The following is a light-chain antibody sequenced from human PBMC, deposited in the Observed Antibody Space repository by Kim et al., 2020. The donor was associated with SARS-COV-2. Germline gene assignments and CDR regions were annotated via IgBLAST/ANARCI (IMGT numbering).Light chain of an antibody. CDR2: GAS. Sequence: SPGERATLSCRASQSVKSSYLAWYQQIPGQAPRLLIYGASRRAAGIPERFSGSGSGTDFTLTITRLEAEDSAVFYCQLFDSSRWTFGQGTKV. CDR3: QLFDSSRWT. J-gene: IGKJ1*01. V-gene: IGKV3-20*01. CDR1: QSVKSSY.